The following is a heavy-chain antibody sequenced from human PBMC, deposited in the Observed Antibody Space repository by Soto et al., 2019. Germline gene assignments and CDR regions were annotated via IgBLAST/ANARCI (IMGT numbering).Heavy chain of an antibody. CDR3: ATCTSSYCTSSSQRAD. CDR1: GYTFSNYD. J-gene: IGHJ4*02. Sequence: QVQLVQSGAEVKKRGASGTVSCKASGYTFSNYDIHWVRLVTGQGRESLGGVNPNSGRTVYAQKFKSRVTMTRNTSISTGYMELSSLRADDTAVYHCATCTSSYCTSSSQRADWSEATLVTVSS. CDR2: VNPNSGRT. D-gene: IGHD2-2*01. V-gene: IGHV1-8*01.